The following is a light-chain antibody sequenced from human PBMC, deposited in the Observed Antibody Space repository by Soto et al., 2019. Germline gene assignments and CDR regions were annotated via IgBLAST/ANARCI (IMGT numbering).Light chain of an antibody. CDR3: QQLNSYPWT. CDR2: AAS. V-gene: IGKV1-9*01. CDR1: QGISSY. J-gene: IGKJ1*01. Sequence: DIQLTQSPSFLSASVGDRVTITCRASQGISSYLAWYQQKPGKAPKLLIYAASTLQSGVPSRFSGCGSGTEFTLTISSLQPEDFATYYCQQLNSYPWTFGQGTKVEIK.